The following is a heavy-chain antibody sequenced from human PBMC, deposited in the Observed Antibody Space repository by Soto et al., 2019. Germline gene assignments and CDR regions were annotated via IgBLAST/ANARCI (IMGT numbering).Heavy chain of an antibody. D-gene: IGHD3-10*01. CDR3: ATSSYYYGSGSYLADY. Sequence: PSETLSLTCTVSGGSISSYYWGWIRQLPGKGLEWIGYIYYSGSTNYNPSLKSRVTISVDTSKNQFSLKLSSVTAADTAVYYCATSSYYYGSGSYLADYWGQGTLVTVSS. CDR1: GGSISSYY. CDR2: IYYSGST. J-gene: IGHJ4*02. V-gene: IGHV4-59*01.